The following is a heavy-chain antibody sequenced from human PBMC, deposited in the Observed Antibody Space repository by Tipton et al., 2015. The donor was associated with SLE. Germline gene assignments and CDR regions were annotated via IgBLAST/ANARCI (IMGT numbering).Heavy chain of an antibody. CDR3: ARVATIIDY. V-gene: IGHV4-39*01. D-gene: IGHD5-12*01. Sequence: TLSLTCTVSGGSISSSSYYWGWIRQPPGKGLEWIGSIYYSGSTYYNPPPKSRVTISVDTSKNQFSLKLSSVTAADTAVYYCARVATIIDYWGQGTLVTVSS. CDR1: GGSISSSSYY. J-gene: IGHJ4*02. CDR2: IYYSGST.